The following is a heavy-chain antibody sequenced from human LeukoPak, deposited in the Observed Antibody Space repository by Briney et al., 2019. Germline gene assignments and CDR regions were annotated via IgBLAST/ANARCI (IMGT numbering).Heavy chain of an antibody. CDR3: ARPPTYSSSWYYFDY. CDR1: GYTFTSYA. D-gene: IGHD6-13*01. V-gene: IGHV1-3*01. J-gene: IGHJ4*02. Sequence: ASVKVSCKASGYTFTSYAMHWVRQAPGQRLEWMGWINAGNGNTKYSQKFQGRVTITRDTSASTAYMELSSLRSEDTAVYYCARPPTYSSSWYYFDYWGQGTLVTVSS. CDR2: INAGNGNT.